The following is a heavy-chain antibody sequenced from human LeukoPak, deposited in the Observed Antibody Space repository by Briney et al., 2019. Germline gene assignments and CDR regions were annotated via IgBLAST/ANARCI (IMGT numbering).Heavy chain of an antibody. CDR3: ARARVSLVDY. V-gene: IGHV3-21*01. CDR2: ISSSSSYI. D-gene: IGHD6-6*01. Sequence: GGSLRLSCAASGFTFSSYGMNWVRQAPGKGLEWVSSISSSSSYIYYADSVKGRFTISRDNAKNSLYLQMNSLRAEDTAVYYCARARVSLVDYWGQGTLVTVSS. CDR1: GFTFSSYG. J-gene: IGHJ4*02.